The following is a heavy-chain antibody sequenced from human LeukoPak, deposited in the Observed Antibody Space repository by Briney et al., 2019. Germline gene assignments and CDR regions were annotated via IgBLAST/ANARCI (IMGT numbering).Heavy chain of an antibody. Sequence: PGGSLRLSCAASGFTFSSYAMHWVRQAPGKGLEWVAVISYDGSNKYYADSVKGRFTISRDNSKNTLYLQMNSLGAEDTAVYYCARDTPDSSGYLGYWGQGTLVTVSS. V-gene: IGHV3-30*04. CDR2: ISYDGSNK. CDR3: ARDTPDSSGYLGY. CDR1: GFTFSSYA. J-gene: IGHJ4*02. D-gene: IGHD3-22*01.